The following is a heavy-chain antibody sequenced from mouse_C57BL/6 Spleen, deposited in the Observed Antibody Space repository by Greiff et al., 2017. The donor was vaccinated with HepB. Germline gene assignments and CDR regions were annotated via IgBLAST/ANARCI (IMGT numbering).Heavy chain of an antibody. CDR2: IYPRSGNT. J-gene: IGHJ4*01. V-gene: IGHV1-81*01. CDR1: GYTFTSYG. Sequence: VQLQQSGAELARPGASVKLSCKASGYTFTSYGISWVKQRTGQGLEWIGEIYPRSGNTYYNEKFKGKATLTADKSSSTAYMELRSLTSEDSAVYFCARWDDYDGYYAMDYWGQGTSVTVSS. CDR3: ARWDDYDGYYAMDY. D-gene: IGHD2-4*01.